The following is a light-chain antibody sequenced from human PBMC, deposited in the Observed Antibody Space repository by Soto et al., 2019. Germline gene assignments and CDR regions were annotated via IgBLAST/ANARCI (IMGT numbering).Light chain of an antibody. Sequence: EIVLTQSPATLSLSPGERATLYCRASQSVSSYLAWYQQKPGQAPRLLIYDASNRATGIPARFSGSGSGTDFTLTSSSLEPEDFAVYYCPQRSNWPLTFGGGTKVEIK. J-gene: IGKJ4*01. V-gene: IGKV3-11*01. CDR1: QSVSSY. CDR3: PQRSNWPLT. CDR2: DAS.